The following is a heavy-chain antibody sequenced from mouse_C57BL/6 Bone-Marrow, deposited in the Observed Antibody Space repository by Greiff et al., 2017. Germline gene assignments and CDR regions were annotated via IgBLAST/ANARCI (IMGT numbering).Heavy chain of an antibody. D-gene: IGHD1-1*01. Sequence: QVQLQQPGAERVKPGASVKMSCKASGYTFTSYWITWVKQRPGQGLEWIGDIYPGSGSTNYNEKFKSKATLTVETSSSTAYLQLSSLTSEDSAVYYCARSLGTTVVAPYAMRYWGQGTSVTVSS. CDR2: IYPGSGST. CDR1: GYTFTSYW. CDR3: ARSLGTTVVAPYAMRY. V-gene: IGHV1-55*01. J-gene: IGHJ4*01.